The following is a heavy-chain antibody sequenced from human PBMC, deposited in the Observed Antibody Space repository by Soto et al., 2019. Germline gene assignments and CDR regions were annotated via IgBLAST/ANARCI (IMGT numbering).Heavy chain of an antibody. CDR1: GYTFTSYG. CDR2: ISAYNGNT. Sequence: QVQLVQSGAEVKKPGASVKVSCKASGYTFTSYGISWVRQAPGQGLEWMGWISAYNGNTNFAQKLQGRVTMTTDTSTSSAYLERRSVRSDETAAYYCARWAPPTDYWGQGTLFTVSS. CDR3: ARWAPPTDY. V-gene: IGHV1-18*01. J-gene: IGHJ4*02.